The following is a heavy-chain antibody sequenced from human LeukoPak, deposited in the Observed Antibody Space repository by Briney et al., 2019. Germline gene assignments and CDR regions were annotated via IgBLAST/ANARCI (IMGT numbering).Heavy chain of an antibody. D-gene: IGHD1-26*01. CDR1: GGSFSGYY. CDR2: INHSGSA. Sequence: SETPSLTCAVYGGSFSGYYWSWIRQPPGKGLEWIGEINHSGSATYNPSLKSRVTISVDTSKNQFSLNLNSVTAADTAVYYCARVQAEVGPGHWGQGTLVTVSS. V-gene: IGHV4-34*01. J-gene: IGHJ4*02. CDR3: ARVQAEVGPGH.